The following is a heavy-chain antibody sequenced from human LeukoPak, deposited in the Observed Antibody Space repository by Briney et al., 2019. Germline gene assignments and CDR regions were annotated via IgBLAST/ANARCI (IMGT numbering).Heavy chain of an antibody. Sequence: PSETLSLTCTVSGYSISSGYYWGWIRQPPGKGLEWIRSIYHSGSTYYNPSLKSRVTISVDTSKNQFSLKLSSVTAADTAVYYCARIVVPAAILNWFDPWGQGTLVTVSS. J-gene: IGHJ5*02. V-gene: IGHV4-38-2*02. CDR3: ARIVVPAAILNWFDP. CDR1: GYSISSGYY. CDR2: IYHSGST. D-gene: IGHD2-2*02.